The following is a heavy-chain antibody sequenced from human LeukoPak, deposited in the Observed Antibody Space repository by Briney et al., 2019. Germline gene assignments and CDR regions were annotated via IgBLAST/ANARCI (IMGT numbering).Heavy chain of an antibody. CDR3: ARDTVAVAGTQNSYYYMDV. CDR2: IYYSGST. CDR1: GGSISSYY. D-gene: IGHD6-19*01. J-gene: IGHJ6*03. V-gene: IGHV4-59*12. Sequence: SETLSLTCTASGGSISSYYWSWIRQPPGKGLEWIGYIYYSGSTNYNPSLKSRVTISVDTSKNQFSLKLSSVTAADTAVYYCARDTVAVAGTQNSYYYMDVWGKGTTVTVSS.